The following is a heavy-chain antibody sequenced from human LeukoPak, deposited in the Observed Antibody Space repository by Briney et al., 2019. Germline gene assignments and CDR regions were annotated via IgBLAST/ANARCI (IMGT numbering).Heavy chain of an antibody. CDR2: ISSSSSTI. CDR1: GFTFSSYS. V-gene: IGHV3-48*04. CDR3: ARDNYGGYDFGGVDY. J-gene: IGHJ4*02. D-gene: IGHD5-12*01. Sequence: PGGSLRLSCAASGFTFSSYSMNWVRQAPGKGLEWVSYISSSSSTIYYADSVKGRFTISRDNAKNSLYLQMNSLRAEDTAVYYCARDNYGGYDFGGVDYWGQGTLVTVSS.